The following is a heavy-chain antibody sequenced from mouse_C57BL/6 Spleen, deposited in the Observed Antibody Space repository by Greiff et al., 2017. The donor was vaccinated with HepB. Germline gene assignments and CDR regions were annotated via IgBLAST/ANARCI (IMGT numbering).Heavy chain of an antibody. CDR2: INPSSGYT. V-gene: IGHV1-7*01. Sequence: QVQLQQSGAELAKPGASVKLSCKASGYTFTSYWMHWVKQRPGQGLEWIGYINPSSGYTKYNQKFKDKATLTAYRSSSTAYMQLSSLTYEDSAVYYCARDYGSALEFAYWGQGTRVTVSA. D-gene: IGHD1-1*01. CDR3: ARDYGSALEFAY. J-gene: IGHJ3*01. CDR1: GYTFTSYW.